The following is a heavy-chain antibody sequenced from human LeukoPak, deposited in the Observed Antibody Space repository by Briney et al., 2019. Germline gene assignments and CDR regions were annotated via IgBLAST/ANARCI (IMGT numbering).Heavy chain of an antibody. Sequence: SETLSLTCTVSGGSISSYYWSWIRQSPGKGLEWIGHIYYSGSTNYNPSLKSRVTISVDTSKKQFSLKLNSVTAADTAVYYCARGITRNYMDVGGKGTTVTVSS. D-gene: IGHD3-10*01. CDR2: IYYSGST. CDR3: ARGITRNYMDV. CDR1: GGSISSYY. J-gene: IGHJ6*03. V-gene: IGHV4-59*01.